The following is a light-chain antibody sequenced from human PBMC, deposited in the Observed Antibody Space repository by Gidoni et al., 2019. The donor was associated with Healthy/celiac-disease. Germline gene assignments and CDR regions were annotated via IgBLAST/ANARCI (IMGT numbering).Light chain of an antibody. V-gene: IGKV3-15*01. CDR3: QQYNNWPRT. Sequence: EIVMTQSPATLSVSPGERATLSCRASQSVSSNLAWYQQKPGQAPRLLIYGASTRATGITARFSGSGSGTEFTLTISSLQSEAFAVYYCQQYNNWPRTFGQGTKVEIK. CDR1: QSVSSN. CDR2: GAS. J-gene: IGKJ1*01.